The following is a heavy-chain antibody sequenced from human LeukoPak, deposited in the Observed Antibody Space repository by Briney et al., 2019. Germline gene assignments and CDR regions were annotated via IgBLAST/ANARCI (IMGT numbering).Heavy chain of an antibody. CDR2: INPNSGGT. V-gene: IGHV1-2*02. D-gene: IGHD6-19*01. Sequence: ASVKVSCKASGYTFTGYYMHWVRQAPGQGLEWMGWINPNSGGTNYAQKFQGRVTMTRDTSISTAYMELSRLRSDDTAVYYCARGYSSGWYYYYYMDVWGKGTTVTISS. CDR3: ARGYSSGWYYYYYMDV. CDR1: GYTFTGYY. J-gene: IGHJ6*03.